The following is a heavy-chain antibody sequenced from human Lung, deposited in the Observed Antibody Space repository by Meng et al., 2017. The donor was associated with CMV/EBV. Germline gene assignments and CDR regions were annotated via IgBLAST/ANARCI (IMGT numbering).Heavy chain of an antibody. J-gene: IGHJ4*02. CDR1: GYSFTSFG. CDR3: VRGGRDYRFDY. D-gene: IGHD4/OR15-4a*01. Sequence: SVXVSCKTSGYSFTSFGITWVRQAPGRGLEWMGWISVDNGDTNYAKDFQDRVTMTTDIYRNTAYMELWSLRFDDTAFYYCVRGGRDYRFDYWGQGTLVTVSS. CDR2: ISVDNGDT. V-gene: IGHV1-18*01.